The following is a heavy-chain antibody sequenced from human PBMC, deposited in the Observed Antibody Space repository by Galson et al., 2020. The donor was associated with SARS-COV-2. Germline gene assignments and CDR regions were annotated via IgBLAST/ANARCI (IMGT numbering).Heavy chain of an antibody. J-gene: IGHJ1*01. V-gene: IGHV3-23*01. D-gene: IGHD6-19*01. CDR1: GFTSSSYA. CDR3: AKEGGSGWATDYFQH. Sequence: GGSLRLSCAASGFTSSSYAMAWVRQAPGKGLEWVSLLNNRGDDTYYADSMKGRFTISRDNSKNTLYLQMNNLRSEDTAVYYCAKEGGSGWATDYFQHWGQGILVTVSS. CDR2: LNNRGDDT.